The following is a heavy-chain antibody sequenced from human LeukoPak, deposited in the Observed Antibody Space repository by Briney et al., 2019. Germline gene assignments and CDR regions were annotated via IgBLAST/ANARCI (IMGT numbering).Heavy chain of an antibody. V-gene: IGHV5-51*01. J-gene: IGHJ4*02. CDR3: ARNYGKILDY. Sequence: GESLKISFKAPGYSFTTNWIGWVRQMPGKGLEWMGIIYPGDSDTTYSPSFQGQVTISADKSISTAYLQWSSLKASDTAMYFCARNYGKILDYWGQGTLVIVSS. CDR2: IYPGDSDT. CDR1: GYSFTTNW. D-gene: IGHD4-17*01.